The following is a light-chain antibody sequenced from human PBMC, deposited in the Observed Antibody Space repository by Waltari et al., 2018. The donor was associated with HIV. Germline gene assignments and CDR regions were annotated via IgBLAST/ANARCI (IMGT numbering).Light chain of an antibody. V-gene: IGLV6-57*01. CDR3: QCYDSSIV. J-gene: IGLJ2*01. Sequence: NFMLTQPHSVSESPGKTVTISCTRSSGSIATNFVQWYPQRPGSSPTSVIDDEFRRPSGVPVQFSCSTDSSAKSASLTISGLKTEGEADYYCQCYDSSIVFGGGARLTV. CDR2: DEF. CDR1: SGSIATNF.